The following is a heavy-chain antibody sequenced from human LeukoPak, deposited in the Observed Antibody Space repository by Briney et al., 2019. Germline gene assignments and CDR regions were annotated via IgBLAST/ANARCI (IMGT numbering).Heavy chain of an antibody. D-gene: IGHD5-12*01. V-gene: IGHV3-21*01. CDR2: ISSSSSYI. CDR1: GFTFSSYS. Sequence: GGSMRLSCAASGFTFSSYSMNWVRQAPGKGLEWVSSISSSSSYIYYADSVKGRFTISRDNAKNSLYLQMNSLRAEDTAVYYCARDRDVVGLRFGDTGPYWYFDLWGRGTLVTVSS. CDR3: ARDRDVVGLRFGDTGPYWYFDL. J-gene: IGHJ2*01.